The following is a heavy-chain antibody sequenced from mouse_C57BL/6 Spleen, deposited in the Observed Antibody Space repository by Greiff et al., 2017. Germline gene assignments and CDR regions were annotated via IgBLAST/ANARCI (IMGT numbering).Heavy chain of an antibody. D-gene: IGHD1-1*01. CDR2: IYPGDGDT. CDR3: ARASNYYGSSPHAY. J-gene: IGHJ3*01. V-gene: IGHV1-82*01. CDR1: GYAFSSSW. Sequence: VQLKESGPELVKPGASVKISCKASGYAFSSSWMNWVKQRPGKGLEWIGRIYPGDGDTNYNGKFKGKATLTADKSSSTAYMQLSSLTSEDSAVYFCARASNYYGSSPHAYWGQGTLVTVSA.